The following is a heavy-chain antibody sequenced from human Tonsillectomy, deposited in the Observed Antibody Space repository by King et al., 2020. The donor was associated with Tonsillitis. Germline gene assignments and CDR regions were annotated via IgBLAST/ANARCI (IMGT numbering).Heavy chain of an antibody. CDR3: ARLTSAGYYFDY. D-gene: IGHD6-13*01. V-gene: IGHV3-66*01. CDR1: GFSVDSNY. CDR2: IYIGYNT. J-gene: IGHJ4*02. Sequence: VQLVESGGGLVQRGGSLRLSCAASGFSVDSNYMSWVRQAPGMGLEWVSVIYIGYNTYYPDSVKDRFTISRDSSKNTLFLQMNNVGAEDTAVYYCARLTSAGYYFDYWGQGTLVTVSS.